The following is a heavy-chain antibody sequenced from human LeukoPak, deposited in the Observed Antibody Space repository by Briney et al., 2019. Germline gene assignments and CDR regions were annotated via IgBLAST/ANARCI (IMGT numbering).Heavy chain of an antibody. CDR2: IDPNSGGT. CDR3: ARDHSVVVPAAINYYYSMDV. Sequence: ASVKVSCKASGYTFTGYYMHWVRQAPGQGLEWMGWIDPNSGGTNYAQKFQGRVTMTRDTSISTAYMELSRLRSDDTAVYYCARDHSVVVPAAINYYYSMDVWGQGTTVTVSS. V-gene: IGHV1-2*02. D-gene: IGHD2-2*02. J-gene: IGHJ6*02. CDR1: GYTFTGYY.